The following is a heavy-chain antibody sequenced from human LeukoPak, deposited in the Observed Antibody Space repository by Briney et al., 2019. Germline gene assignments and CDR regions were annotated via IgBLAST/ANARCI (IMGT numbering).Heavy chain of an antibody. CDR2: TYYRSKWYN. V-gene: IGHV6-1*01. CDR3: GRGSGEALDY. CDR1: GDSVSSNSAA. D-gene: IGHD2-15*01. J-gene: IGHJ4*02. Sequence: SQTLSLTCAISGDSVSSNSAACNWIRQSPSRGLEWLGRTYYRSKWYNDYAVSMKSRITINPDTSKNQFSLQLNSVTPEDTAVYYCGRGSGEALDYWGQGTLVTVSS.